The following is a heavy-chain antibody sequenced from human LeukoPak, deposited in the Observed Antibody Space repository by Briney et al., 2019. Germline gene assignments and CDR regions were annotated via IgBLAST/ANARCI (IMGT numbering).Heavy chain of an antibody. CDR2: IYYSGST. D-gene: IGHD3-22*01. Sequence: KPSGTLSLTCAVSGGSISSSNWWSWVRQPPGKGLEWIGSIYYSGSTYYNPSLKSRVTISVDTSKNQFSLKLSSVTAADTAVYYCAIAWYYYDSSGYHNWFDPWGQGTLVTVSS. V-gene: IGHV4-4*02. CDR3: AIAWYYYDSSGYHNWFDP. J-gene: IGHJ5*02. CDR1: GGSISSSNW.